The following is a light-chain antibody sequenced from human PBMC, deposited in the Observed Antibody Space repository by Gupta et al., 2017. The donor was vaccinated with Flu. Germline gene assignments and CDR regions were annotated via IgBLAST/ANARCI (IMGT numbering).Light chain of an antibody. CDR1: QSAGSY. V-gene: IGKV3-11*01. CDR2: DAS. Sequence: EIVLTQSPGTLSLSPGEIATLSCRASQSAGSYLAWYQQRPGQSPRLLIFDASNRATAIPARFSGSGSGTDFTLTISGLEPEYFAIYFCQHRNSFGQGTRLEIK. J-gene: IGKJ5*01. CDR3: QHRNS.